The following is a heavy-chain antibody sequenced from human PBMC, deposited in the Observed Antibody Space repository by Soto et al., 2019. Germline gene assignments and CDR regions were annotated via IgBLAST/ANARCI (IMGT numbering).Heavy chain of an antibody. V-gene: IGHV1-69*13. CDR1: GCTFSSYA. CDR2: IIPIFGTA. D-gene: IGHD5-12*01. Sequence: AVKVSCKASGCTFSSYAISWVRQAPGQGLEWMGGIIPIFGTANYAQKFQGRVTITADESTSTAYMELSSLRSEDTAVYYCARGYSGYAFDYWGQGTLVTVSS. J-gene: IGHJ4*02. CDR3: ARGYSGYAFDY.